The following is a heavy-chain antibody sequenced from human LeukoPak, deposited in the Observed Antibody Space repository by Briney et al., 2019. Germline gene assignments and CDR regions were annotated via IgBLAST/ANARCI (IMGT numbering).Heavy chain of an antibody. J-gene: IGHJ6*03. Sequence: SETLSLTCTVSGGSISSYYWNWIRQTAGKGLEWIGRIYSSGSTNYNPSLKSRVTMSVDTSKNQFSLRLPSVTAADTAVYFCARGSGGNWAYYYMDVWGKGTTVTISS. CDR3: ARGSGGNWAYYYMDV. D-gene: IGHD4-23*01. V-gene: IGHV4-4*07. CDR1: GGSISSYY. CDR2: IYSSGST.